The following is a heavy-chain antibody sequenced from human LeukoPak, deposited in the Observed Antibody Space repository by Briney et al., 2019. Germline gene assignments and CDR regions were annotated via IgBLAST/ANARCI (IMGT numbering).Heavy chain of an antibody. J-gene: IGHJ4*02. CDR2: TWYDGSTK. CDR3: AKVPRKYQLLSSDYFEN. CDR1: GFTFRDYG. Sequence: QTGGSLRLSCAASGFTFRDYGMHWVRQSPGKGLEWVAFTWYDGSTKYYADSVKGRFTVSRDNSKSTLFLQMNSVRPEDTAVYYCAKVPRKYQLLSSDYFENWGRGTLVTVSS. V-gene: IGHV3-30*02. D-gene: IGHD2-2*01.